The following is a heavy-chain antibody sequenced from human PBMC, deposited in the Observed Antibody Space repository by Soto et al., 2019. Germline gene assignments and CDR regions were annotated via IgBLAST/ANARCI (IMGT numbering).Heavy chain of an antibody. V-gene: IGHV3-23*01. CDR1: GFTFSSYA. CDR3: AKSYGCGGGTCLPYWFDF. Sequence: EVQLLESGGGLVQPGGSLRLSCAASGFTFSSYAMTWVRQAPGKGLEWVSTISGSGGRTYSADSVKGRFTISRDNSKNTLFLQMNSLRAEDTAVYYCAKSYGCGGGTCLPYWFDFWGQGTLVTVSS. J-gene: IGHJ5*01. CDR2: ISGSGGRT. D-gene: IGHD2-15*01.